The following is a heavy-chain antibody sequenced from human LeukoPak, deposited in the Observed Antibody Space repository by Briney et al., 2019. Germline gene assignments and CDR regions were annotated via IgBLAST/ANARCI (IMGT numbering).Heavy chain of an antibody. V-gene: IGHV3-48*03. CDR3: ARETGSSGFAGYFAY. CDR1: GFIFSSYE. Sequence: GGSLRLSCAASGFIFSSYEMNWVRQAPGKGLEWVSYISSSGRTIYYADSVKGRFTISRDNAKNSLYLQMNSLRTEDTAVYYCARETGSSGFAGYFAYWGQGTLVTVSS. CDR2: ISSSGRTI. J-gene: IGHJ4*02. D-gene: IGHD3-22*01.